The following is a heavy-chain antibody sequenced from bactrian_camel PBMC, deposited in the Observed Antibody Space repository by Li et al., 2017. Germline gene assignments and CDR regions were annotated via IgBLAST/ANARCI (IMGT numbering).Heavy chain of an antibody. V-gene: IGHV3S53*01. J-gene: IGHJ4*01. CDR3: AADPPDYSGYGVDCGRGDEFAY. Sequence: HVQLVESGGGSVQAGGALRLSCVVSGYTYSTPCMGWFRQAPGKEREGVAVIDSDGSTTYADPVKGRFTITRDNSKNTVYLQMNSLKPEDTAMYYCAADPPDYSGYGVDCGRGDEFAYWGQGTQVTVS. D-gene: IGHD4*01. CDR1: GYTYSTPC. CDR2: IDSDGST.